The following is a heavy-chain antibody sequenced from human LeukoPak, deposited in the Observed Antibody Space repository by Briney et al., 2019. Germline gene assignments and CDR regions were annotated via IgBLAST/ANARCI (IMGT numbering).Heavy chain of an antibody. CDR1: GFIFSSYW. CDR3: ARASGSFDY. J-gene: IGHJ4*02. CDR2: IKKDGGEK. D-gene: IGHD1-26*01. Sequence: GGSLRLSCAASGFIFSSYWMSWVRQAPGKGLEWVANIKKDGGEKYYVDSVKGRFTISRDNAKNSLYLQMNSLRAEDTAVYYCARASGSFDYWGQGALVSVSS. V-gene: IGHV3-7*01.